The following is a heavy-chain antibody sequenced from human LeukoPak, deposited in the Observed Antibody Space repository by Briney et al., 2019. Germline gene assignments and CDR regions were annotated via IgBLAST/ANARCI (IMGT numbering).Heavy chain of an antibody. Sequence: SQTLSLTCTVSGGSISSGGYYWSWIRQLPGKGLEWIGYIYYSGSTYYNPSLKSRVTISVDTSKNQFSLKLSSVTAADTAVYYCARSVDTAMGLMYYFDYWGQGTLVTVSS. V-gene: IGHV4-31*03. CDR1: GGSISSGGYY. CDR3: ARSVDTAMGLMYYFDY. CDR2: IYYSGST. D-gene: IGHD5-18*01. J-gene: IGHJ4*02.